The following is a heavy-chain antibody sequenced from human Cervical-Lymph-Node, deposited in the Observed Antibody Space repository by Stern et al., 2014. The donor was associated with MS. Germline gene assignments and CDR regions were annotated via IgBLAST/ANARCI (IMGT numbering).Heavy chain of an antibody. Sequence: QVTLKESGPTLVKPPQTLTLTCTFSGFSLSTIGVGVGWIRQSPGKAPEWLALIYWDGDERYSPSLKSRLTITRDTSKSQVVLTLTNMDPVDTATYYCAHVSAWRTGVDYWGQGALVTVSS. CDR1: GFSLSTIGVG. D-gene: IGHD6-19*01. CDR2: IYWDGDE. CDR3: AHVSAWRTGVDY. V-gene: IGHV2-5*02. J-gene: IGHJ4*02.